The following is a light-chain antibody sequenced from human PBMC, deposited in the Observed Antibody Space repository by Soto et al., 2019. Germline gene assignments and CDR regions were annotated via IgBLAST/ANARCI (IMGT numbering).Light chain of an antibody. CDR1: QSVSSCY. Sequence: EIVLTQSPGTLSLSPWERATLSCRASQSVSSCYLAWYQQKPGQAPILLIYGASSMATGVPARFSGSGSGTDFTLTISSLEPDDCAEYYCQQYGSSPWTFGQGTKVEIK. V-gene: IGKV3-20*01. J-gene: IGKJ1*01. CDR3: QQYGSSPWT. CDR2: GAS.